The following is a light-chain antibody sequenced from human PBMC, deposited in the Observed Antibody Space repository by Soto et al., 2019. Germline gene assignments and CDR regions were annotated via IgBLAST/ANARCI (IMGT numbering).Light chain of an antibody. J-gene: IGKJ4*01. CDR2: DAS. Sequence: DIQMTQSPSSPSASVGDRVTITCXASQDISNYLNWYQQKPGKAPKLLIYDASNLETGVPSRFSGSGSGTDFTFTISSLQPEDIATYYCQQYDNLPLTFGGGTKV. V-gene: IGKV1-33*01. CDR3: QQYDNLPLT. CDR1: QDISNY.